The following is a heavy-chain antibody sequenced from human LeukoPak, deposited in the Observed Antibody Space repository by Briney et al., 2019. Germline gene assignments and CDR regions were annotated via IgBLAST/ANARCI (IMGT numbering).Heavy chain of an antibody. CDR2: IYSGGST. Sequence: GGSLRLSCAASGFTVRSNYMSWVRQAPGKGLEWVSVIYSGGSTFYADSVKGRFTISRDNSKSTLYLQMNSLRAEDTAVYYCARCSLAFFDYWGQGTLVTVSS. CDR3: ARCSLAFFDY. CDR1: GFTVRSNY. D-gene: IGHD3-10*02. V-gene: IGHV3-66*01. J-gene: IGHJ4*02.